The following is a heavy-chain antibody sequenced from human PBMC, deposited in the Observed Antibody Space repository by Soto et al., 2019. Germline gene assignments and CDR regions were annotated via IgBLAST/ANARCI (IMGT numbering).Heavy chain of an antibody. CDR1: GFAFIDYY. Sequence: GGSLRLSCAASGFAFIDYYINFIRQAPGKWLEWVSYISSGAITIYYADSVKGRFTISRDNAKNSLYLQMNSLRAEDTAVYYCAGQYSSSSVEFWGQGTLVTVSS. D-gene: IGHD6-6*01. CDR2: ISSGAITI. J-gene: IGHJ4*02. CDR3: AGQYSSSSVEF. V-gene: IGHV3-11*01.